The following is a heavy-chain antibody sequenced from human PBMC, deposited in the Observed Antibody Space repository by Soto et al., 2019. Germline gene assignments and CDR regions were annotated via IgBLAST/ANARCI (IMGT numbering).Heavy chain of an antibody. CDR2: IYYSGNT. D-gene: IGHD2-15*01. Sequence: KLSETLSLTCTVSGGSISSYYWSWIRQPPGKGLEWIGYIYYSGNTNYNPSLKSRVTISVDTSKNQFSLKLSSVTAADTAVYYCALGYCSGGSCYSIFLDYYYGMDVWGQGTTVTVSS. J-gene: IGHJ6*02. CDR1: GGSISSYY. CDR3: ALGYCSGGSCYSIFLDYYYGMDV. V-gene: IGHV4-59*08.